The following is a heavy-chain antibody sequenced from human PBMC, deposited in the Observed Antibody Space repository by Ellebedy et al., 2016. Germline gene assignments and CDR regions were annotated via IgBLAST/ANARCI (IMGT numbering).Heavy chain of an antibody. CDR3: ARDLAAARYYYGMDV. J-gene: IGHJ6*02. Sequence: GESLKISXAASGFTFSSYSMNWVRQAPGKGLEWVSSISSSSSYIYYADSVKGRFAISRDNAKNSLYLQMNSLRAEDTAVYYCARDLAAARYYYGMDVWGQGTTVTVSS. D-gene: IGHD6-13*01. CDR2: ISSSSSYI. V-gene: IGHV3-21*01. CDR1: GFTFSSYS.